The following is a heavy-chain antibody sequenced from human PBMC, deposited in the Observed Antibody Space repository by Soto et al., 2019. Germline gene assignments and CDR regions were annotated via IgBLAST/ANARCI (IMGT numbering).Heavy chain of an antibody. CDR2: IYYSGST. CDR1: GVYISSGGYY. V-gene: IGHV4-31*03. D-gene: IGHD2-15*01. CDR3: ARPFGGSVDAFDI. J-gene: IGHJ3*02. Sequence: SETLSLTSTVSGVYISSGGYYWSWIRQHPGKGLEWIGYIYYSGSTYYNPSLKSRVTISVDTSKNQFSLKLSSVTAADTAVYYCARPFGGSVDAFDIWGQGTMVTVSS.